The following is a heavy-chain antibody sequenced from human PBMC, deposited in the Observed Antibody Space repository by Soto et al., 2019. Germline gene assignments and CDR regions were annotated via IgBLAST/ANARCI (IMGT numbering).Heavy chain of an antibody. D-gene: IGHD3-10*01. CDR3: AKDCGSGDGFDY. V-gene: IGHV3-21*01. Sequence: DVQLLESGGGLVKPGGSPRLSCETSGFNFSDYSMSWVHQAPGEGLEWVSFISSSSSFIYNAESVEGRFSVSRDNARNLMYLEMSSLRVEDTAIYYCAKDCGSGDGFDYWGQGTLVAVSS. J-gene: IGHJ4*02. CDR2: ISSSSSFI. CDR1: GFNFSDYS.